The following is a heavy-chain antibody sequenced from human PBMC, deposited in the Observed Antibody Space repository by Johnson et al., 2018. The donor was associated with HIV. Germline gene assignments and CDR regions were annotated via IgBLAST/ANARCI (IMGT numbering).Heavy chain of an antibody. D-gene: IGHD3-10*01. J-gene: IGHJ3*02. V-gene: IGHV3-64*01. Sequence: EQLVESGGGVVQPGGSLRLSCAVSGFTFSNFAMHWVRQAPGKGLSYVSAISSNGIGTYYANSVDGRFTISRDNYKNTLYLEMGSLRVEDMSVYYCARSRGPMRKDAFDIWGQGTMVTVSS. CDR2: ISSNGIGT. CDR3: ARSRGPMRKDAFDI. CDR1: GFTFSNFA.